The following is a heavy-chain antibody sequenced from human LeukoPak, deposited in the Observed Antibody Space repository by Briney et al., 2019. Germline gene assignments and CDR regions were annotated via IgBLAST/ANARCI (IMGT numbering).Heavy chain of an antibody. J-gene: IGHJ4*02. CDR2: ISGSGGST. D-gene: IGHD3-22*01. CDR3: AKRSVITGKCYDY. V-gene: IGHV3-23*01. CDR1: GFIFSSYA. Sequence: GGSLRLSCAASGFIFSSYAMSWVRQAPGKGLEWVSAISGSGGSTYYADSVKGLLTISRDNYKNTLYVKINSLSTGDTAVYCCAKRSVITGKCYDYWGQGTLVTVSS.